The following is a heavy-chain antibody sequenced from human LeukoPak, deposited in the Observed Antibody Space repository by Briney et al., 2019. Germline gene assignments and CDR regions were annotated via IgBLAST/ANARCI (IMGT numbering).Heavy chain of an antibody. D-gene: IGHD2/OR15-2a*01. CDR2: IYYSGST. V-gene: IGHV4-59*01. Sequence: SETLSLTCTVSGGSIISYYWSWIRQPPGKGLEWIGYIYYSGSTNYNPSLKSRVTISVDTSKNQFSLKLSSVTAADTAVYYCARDYYLPDYGMDVWGQGTTVTVSS. J-gene: IGHJ6*02. CDR3: ARDYYLPDYGMDV. CDR1: GGSIISYY.